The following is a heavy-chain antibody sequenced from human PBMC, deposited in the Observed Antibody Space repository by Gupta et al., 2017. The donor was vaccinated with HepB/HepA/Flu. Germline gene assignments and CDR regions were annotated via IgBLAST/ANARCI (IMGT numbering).Heavy chain of an antibody. CDR1: GGSISSSSYY. V-gene: IGHV4-39*01. CDR2: IFYSGST. J-gene: IGHJ3*02. CDR3: ARPSNYYDSSGYYFDAFDI. D-gene: IGHD3-22*01. Sequence: QLQLQESGPGLVKPSETLSLTCPVAGGSISSSSYYVGWIRQPPGKGLEWIGSIFYSGSTYYNPSLKSRVTISVDTSKNQFSLKLSSVTAADTAVYYCARPSNYYDSSGYYFDAFDIWGQGTMVTVSS.